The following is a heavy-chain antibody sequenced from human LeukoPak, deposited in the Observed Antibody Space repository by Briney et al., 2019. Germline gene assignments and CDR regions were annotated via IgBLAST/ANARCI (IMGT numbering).Heavy chain of an antibody. D-gene: IGHD3-22*01. CDR1: GGTFSSYA. CDR2: IIPIFGTA. Sequence: GASVKVSCKASGGTFSSYAISWVRQAPGQGLEWMGGIIPIFGTANYAQKFHGRVTITTDESTSTAYMELSSLRSEDTAVYYCARGPHYYDSSGYWNYWGQGTLVTVSS. J-gene: IGHJ4*02. CDR3: ARGPHYYDSSGYWNY. V-gene: IGHV1-69*05.